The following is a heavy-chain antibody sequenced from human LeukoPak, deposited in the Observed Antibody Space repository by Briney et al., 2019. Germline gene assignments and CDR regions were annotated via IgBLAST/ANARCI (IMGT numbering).Heavy chain of an antibody. J-gene: IGHJ4*02. Sequence: PSETLSLTCTVSGGSISGYYWSWVRQTAGKGLEGIGRIYNNRSTNYNPSLKSRVTISVDTSKNQFSLKLSSVTAADTAVYYCARQAGGTSGPFDYWGQGTLVTVSS. D-gene: IGHD4-23*01. CDR2: IYNNRST. CDR3: ARQAGGTSGPFDY. V-gene: IGHV4-4*07. CDR1: GGSISGYY.